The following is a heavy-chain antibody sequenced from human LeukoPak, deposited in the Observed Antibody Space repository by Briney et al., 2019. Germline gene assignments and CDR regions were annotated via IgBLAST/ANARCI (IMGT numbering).Heavy chain of an antibody. CDR2: IKKDVGEK. D-gene: IGHD3-10*01. V-gene: IGHV3-7*01. CDR3: ARGPPYGSRSDYFDY. Sequence: ETLSLTCTVSGGSISSYYWSWIRQPPGKGLEWVASIKKDVGEKFYVDSVKGRFTISRDNAKNSLYLHMNSLRVEDTAVYYCARGPPYGSRSDYFDYWGQGTLVTVSS. J-gene: IGHJ4*02. CDR1: GGSISSYY.